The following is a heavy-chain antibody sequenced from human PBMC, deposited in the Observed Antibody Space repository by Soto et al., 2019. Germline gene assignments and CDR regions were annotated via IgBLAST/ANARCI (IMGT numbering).Heavy chain of an antibody. D-gene: IGHD3-9*01. Sequence: GGSLRLSCAGSGFTPTTTPLSWVRQPPGKGLGWVATVSGAASHTYYVDSVRGRFFISRDNSKNTVTLQMNNLTVDDTAVYYCATSFRYFDNWGQGTRVTVSS. CDR3: ATSFRYFDN. J-gene: IGHJ4*02. CDR2: VSGAASHT. CDR1: GFTPTTTP. V-gene: IGHV3-23*01.